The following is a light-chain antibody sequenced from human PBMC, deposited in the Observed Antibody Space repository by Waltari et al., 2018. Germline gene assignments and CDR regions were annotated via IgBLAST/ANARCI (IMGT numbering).Light chain of an antibody. Sequence: QSALTQPPSASGSPGQSVTISCTGTSSDVGRYNYVSWYQQHPGNAPKRMIYEFSKRPSGVPARLSGSKSGNTASLTVSGLQAEDEADYYCSSYAGSNNVVFGGGTKRTVL. CDR2: EFS. CDR3: SSYAGSNNVV. J-gene: IGLJ2*01. V-gene: IGLV2-8*01. CDR1: SSDVGRYNY.